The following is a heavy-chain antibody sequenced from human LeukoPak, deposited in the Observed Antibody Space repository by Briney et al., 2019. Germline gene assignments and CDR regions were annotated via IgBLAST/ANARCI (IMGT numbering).Heavy chain of an antibody. Sequence: ASVKVSCRASGYSFTSYYLHWVRQAPGQGLEWMGILNPSSGSTTYAQKFQGRVTMTRDTSTSTVSMELSSQRSEDTAVYYCARASEWLVRFDSWGQGTLVTVSS. V-gene: IGHV1-46*01. CDR1: GYSFTSYY. J-gene: IGHJ4*02. CDR2: LNPSSGST. D-gene: IGHD6-19*01. CDR3: ARASEWLVRFDS.